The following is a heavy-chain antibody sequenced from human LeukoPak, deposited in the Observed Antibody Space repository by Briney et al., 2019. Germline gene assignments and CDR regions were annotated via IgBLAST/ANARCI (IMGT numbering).Heavy chain of an antibody. CDR3: ARDLNWGLLRGPFDI. V-gene: IGHV3-21*01. Sequence: GGCLRLSCAPSGFTVSSYSMNWGRHAPERGREWGSSIRSIRNNISDADSLKGRFTTPGDNAKNPLFLQRNSRRAEHPPVFFCARDLNWGLLRGPFDIWGQGTMVTVSS. CDR2: IRSIRNNI. CDR1: GFTVSSYS. D-gene: IGHD7-27*01. J-gene: IGHJ3*02.